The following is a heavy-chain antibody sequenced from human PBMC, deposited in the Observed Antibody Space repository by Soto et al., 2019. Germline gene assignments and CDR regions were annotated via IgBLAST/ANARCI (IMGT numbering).Heavy chain of an antibody. J-gene: IGHJ3*02. Sequence: ASGEVSCQASGGIFSRYAISWVRQGPGQGLEWMGGIIPIFGTANYAQKFQGRVTITADESTSTAYMELSSLRSEDTAVYYCAGVAGPTLDAFDIWGQGTMVTVSS. CDR2: IIPIFGTA. CDR3: AGVAGPTLDAFDI. V-gene: IGHV1-69*13. CDR1: GGIFSRYA. D-gene: IGHD6-19*01.